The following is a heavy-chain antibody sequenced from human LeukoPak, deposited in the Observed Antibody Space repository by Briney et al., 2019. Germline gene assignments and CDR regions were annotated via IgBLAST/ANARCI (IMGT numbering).Heavy chain of an antibody. CDR1: GGSNSSGSYY. J-gene: IGHJ4*02. CDR3: ARALVTTVVTNYFDY. V-gene: IGHV4-61*02. D-gene: IGHD4-23*01. CDR2: IYTSGST. Sequence: SETLSLTCTVSGGSNSSGSYYWSWIRQPAGKGLEWIGRIYTSGSTNYNPSLKSRVTISVDTSKSQFSLKLGSVTAADTAVYYCARALVTTVVTNYFDYWGQGTLVTVSS.